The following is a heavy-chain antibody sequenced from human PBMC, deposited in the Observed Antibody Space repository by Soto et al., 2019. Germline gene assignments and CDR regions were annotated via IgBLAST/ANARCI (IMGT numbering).Heavy chain of an antibody. CDR3: AKDRVAPAAPGEDWFDP. D-gene: IGHD2-2*01. Sequence: GGSLRLSCAASGFTFSSYAMSWVRQAPGKGLEWVSAISGSGGSTYYADSVKGRFTISRDNSKSTLYLQMNSLRAEDTAVYYCAKDRVAPAAPGEDWFDPWGQATPLTLSS. CDR2: ISGSGGST. V-gene: IGHV3-23*01. CDR1: GFTFSSYA. J-gene: IGHJ5*02.